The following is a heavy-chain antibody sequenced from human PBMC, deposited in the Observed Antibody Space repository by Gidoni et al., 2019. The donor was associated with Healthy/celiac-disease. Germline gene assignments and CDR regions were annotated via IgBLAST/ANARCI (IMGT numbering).Heavy chain of an antibody. CDR3: ARLRDGYNCDY. CDR2: IYYSGST. D-gene: IGHD5-12*01. J-gene: IGHJ4*02. CDR1: GGSISSSSYY. Sequence: QLQLQESGPGLVKPSETLSLTCTVSGGSISSSSYYWGWIRQPPWKGLEWIGSIYYSGSTYYNPSLKSRVTISVDTSKNQFSLKLSSVTAADTAVYYCARLRDGYNCDYWGQGTLVTVSS. V-gene: IGHV4-39*01.